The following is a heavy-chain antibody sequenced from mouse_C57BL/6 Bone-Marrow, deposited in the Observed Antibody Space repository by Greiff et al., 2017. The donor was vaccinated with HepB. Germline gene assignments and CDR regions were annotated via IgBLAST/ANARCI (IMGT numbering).Heavy chain of an antibody. V-gene: IGHV2-2*01. CDR1: GFSLTRYG. CDR2: IWSGGTT. J-gene: IGHJ4*01. CDR3: ARNSDYSDYDARDN. Sequence: QVQLLQSGPGLVQPSQSLSITCTVSGFSLTRYGVHWVRQSPGKGLEWLGVIWSGGTTDYNASFISRLSISKDNSKRQVFFKMNSLQADDTAIYYSARNSDYSDYDARDNWGQGKAVTVTA. D-gene: IGHD2-13*01.